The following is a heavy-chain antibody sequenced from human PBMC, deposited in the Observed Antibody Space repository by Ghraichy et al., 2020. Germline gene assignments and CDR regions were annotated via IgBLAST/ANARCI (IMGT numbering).Heavy chain of an antibody. J-gene: IGHJ4*02. CDR3: ARIIPHVVVAATLRGGADY. Sequence: SETLSLTCAVYGGSFSGYYWSWIRQPPGKGLEWIGEINHSGSTNYNPSLKSRVTISVDTSKNQFSLKLSSVTAADTAVYYCARIIPHVVVAATLRGGADYWGQGTLVTVSS. CDR2: INHSGST. CDR1: GGSFSGYY. V-gene: IGHV4-34*01. D-gene: IGHD2-15*01.